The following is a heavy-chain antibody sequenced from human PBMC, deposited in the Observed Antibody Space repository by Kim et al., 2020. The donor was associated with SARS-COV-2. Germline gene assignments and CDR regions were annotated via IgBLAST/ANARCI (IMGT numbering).Heavy chain of an antibody. CDR2: ISSSSSYI. Sequence: GGSLRLSCAASGFTFSSYSMNWVRQAPGKGLEWVSSISSSSSYIYYADSVKGRFTISRDNAKNSLYLQMNSLRAEDTAVYYCASLPAASSVSYYYYGMDVWGQGTTFTVSS. CDR3: ASLPAASSVSYYYYGMDV. V-gene: IGHV3-21*01. J-gene: IGHJ6*02. D-gene: IGHD2-2*01. CDR1: GFTFSSYS.